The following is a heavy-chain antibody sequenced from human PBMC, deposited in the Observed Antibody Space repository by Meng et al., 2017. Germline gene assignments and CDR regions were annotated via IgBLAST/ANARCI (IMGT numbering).Heavy chain of an antibody. CDR3: ARDHGAGDYDWFDP. V-gene: IGHV3-74*01. CDR1: GFTFSSYW. Sequence: GESLKISCAASGFTFSSYWMHWVRQAPGKGLVWVSRINSDGSSTSYADSVKGRFTISRDNSKNTLYLQMNSLRAEDTAVYYCARDHGAGDYDWFDPWGQGTLVTVSS. D-gene: IGHD4-17*01. J-gene: IGHJ5*02. CDR2: INSDGSST.